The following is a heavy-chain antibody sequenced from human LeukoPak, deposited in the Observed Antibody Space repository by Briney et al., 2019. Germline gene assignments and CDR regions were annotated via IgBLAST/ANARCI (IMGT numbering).Heavy chain of an antibody. V-gene: IGHV4-30-2*01. J-gene: IGHJ3*02. Sequence: SETLSLTCAVSGGSISSGGYSWSWIRQPPGKGLEWIGYIYHSGSTYYNPSLKSRVTISVDRSKNQFSLKLSSVTAADTAVYYCARVSMVRGVTTKVDAFDIWGQGTMVTVSS. D-gene: IGHD3-10*01. CDR2: IYHSGST. CDR3: ARVSMVRGVTTKVDAFDI. CDR1: GGSISSGGYS.